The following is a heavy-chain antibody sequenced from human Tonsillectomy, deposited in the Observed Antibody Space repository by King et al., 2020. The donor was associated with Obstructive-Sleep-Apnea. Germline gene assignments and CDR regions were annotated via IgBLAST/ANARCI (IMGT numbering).Heavy chain of an antibody. V-gene: IGHV4-59*08. CDR2: IYHTGST. J-gene: IGHJ4*02. CDR1: GGSIRGFH. D-gene: IGHD2-2*01. CDR3: ARHEYGVGYAY. Sequence: LQLQESGPGLVKPSETLSLTCTVSGGSIRGFHWSWLRQSPGKGLEFLASIYHTGSTTYNPSLRSRVTISIDMSKEQFSLKLNSVTAADTALYFCARHEYGVGYAYWGQGTLVTVSS.